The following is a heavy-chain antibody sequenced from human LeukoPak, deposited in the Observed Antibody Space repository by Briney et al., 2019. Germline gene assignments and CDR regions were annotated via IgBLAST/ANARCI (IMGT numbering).Heavy chain of an antibody. CDR2: ISSSGITI. Sequence: GGSLRLSCAASGFTFSRYWMSWVRQAPGKGLEWVSYISSSGITINYADSIKGRFTISRDNAKNSLYLQMNSLRAEDTAVYYCAREGGWVATPSSHWGQGTLVTVSS. CDR3: AREGGWVATPSSH. V-gene: IGHV3-11*01. J-gene: IGHJ4*02. D-gene: IGHD5-12*01. CDR1: GFTFSRYW.